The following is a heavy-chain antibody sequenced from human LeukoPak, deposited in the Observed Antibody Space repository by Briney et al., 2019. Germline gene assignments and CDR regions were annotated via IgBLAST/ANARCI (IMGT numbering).Heavy chain of an antibody. J-gene: IGHJ4*02. Sequence: PGGSLRLSCAASGFTFSSYEMNWVRQAPGKGLVWVSRIKRDGSSPAYADSVKGRFTISRDNAKNTLYLQMNSLRAEDTAVYYCARDMRYRDVLDYWGQGTLVTVSS. CDR2: IKRDGSSP. CDR1: GFTFSSYE. CDR3: ARDMRYRDVLDY. D-gene: IGHD3-16*02. V-gene: IGHV3-74*01.